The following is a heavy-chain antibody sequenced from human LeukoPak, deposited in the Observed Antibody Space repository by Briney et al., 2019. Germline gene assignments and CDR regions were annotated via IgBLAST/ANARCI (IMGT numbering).Heavy chain of an antibody. CDR2: ISGSGSGGST. J-gene: IGHJ5*02. Sequence: GGSLRLSCAASGFTFSSSAMSWVRQAPGKGLEWVSSISGSGSGGSTYYADSVKGRFTISRDNSKNTLYLQMNSLRAEDTAVYYCAKDLNYYGSGSYYKGRNWFDPWGQGTLVTVSS. D-gene: IGHD3-10*01. V-gene: IGHV3-23*01. CDR1: GFTFSSSA. CDR3: AKDLNYYGSGSYYKGRNWFDP.